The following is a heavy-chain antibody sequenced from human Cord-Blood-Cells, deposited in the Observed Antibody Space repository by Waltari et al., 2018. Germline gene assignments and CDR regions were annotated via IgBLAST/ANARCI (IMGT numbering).Heavy chain of an antibody. Sequence: QVQLQESGPGLVKPSQTLSLTCTVSGGSISSGGYSWSWTRQQPGKGLEWIGYIYYRGSTYYNPSLKSRVTISVDTSKNQFSLKLSSVTAADTAVYYCARYDRSCGSTSCYMHFDYWGQGTLVTVSS. D-gene: IGHD2-2*02. J-gene: IGHJ4*02. CDR2: IYYRGST. CDR3: ARYDRSCGSTSCYMHFDY. CDR1: GGSISSGGYS. V-gene: IGHV4-31*03.